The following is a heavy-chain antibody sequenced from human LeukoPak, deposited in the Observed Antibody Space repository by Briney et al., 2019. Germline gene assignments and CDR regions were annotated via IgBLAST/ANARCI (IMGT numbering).Heavy chain of an antibody. V-gene: IGHV1-18*01. CDR3: ARPGGYSYGYHGEFDY. J-gene: IGHJ4*02. CDR1: AYAFTGEE. D-gene: IGHD5-18*01. Sequence: ASPTLFCQPTAYAFTGEEISRARRSPEHGIKWMGWISAYNGNTNYAQKLQGRVTMTTDTSTSTAYMELRSLRSDDTAVYYCARPGGYSYGYHGEFDYWGQGTLVTVSS. CDR2: ISAYNGNT.